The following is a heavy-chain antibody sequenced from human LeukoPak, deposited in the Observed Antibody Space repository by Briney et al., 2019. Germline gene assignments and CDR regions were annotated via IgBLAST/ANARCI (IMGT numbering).Heavy chain of an antibody. CDR1: GGSISSGGYS. D-gene: IGHD2-2*01. CDR3: ARAKGYCSSTSCSYYFDY. J-gene: IGHJ4*02. CDR2: IYHSGST. Sequence: PSETLSLTCAVSGGSISSGGYSWRWIRQPPGKGLEWIGYIYHSGSTYYNPSLKSRVTISVDRSKNQFSLKLSSVTAADTAVYYCARAKGYCSSTSCSYYFDYWGQGTLVTVSS. V-gene: IGHV4-30-2*01.